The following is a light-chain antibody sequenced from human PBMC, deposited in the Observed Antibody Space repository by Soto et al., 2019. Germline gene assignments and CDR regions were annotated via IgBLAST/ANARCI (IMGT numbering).Light chain of an antibody. V-gene: IGKV1-5*01. CDR3: QQYNSYLLT. J-gene: IGKJ4*01. CDR2: DAS. CDR1: QSISSW. Sequence: DIQMTQSPSTLSASVGDRVTITCRASQSISSWLAWYQQKPGKAPKLLIDDASSLESGVPSRFSGSGSGTEFTLTISSLQPDDCATYYCQQYNSYLLTFGGGTKVEIK.